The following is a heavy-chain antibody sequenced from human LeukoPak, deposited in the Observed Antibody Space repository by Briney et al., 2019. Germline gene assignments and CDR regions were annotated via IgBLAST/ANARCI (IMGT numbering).Heavy chain of an antibody. J-gene: IGHJ4*02. CDR1: GGSFSGYY. V-gene: IGHV4-34*01. CDR3: ARGGVTFDY. CDR2: INHSGST. D-gene: IGHD2-21*02. Sequence: SETLSLTCAVYGGSFSGYYWSWIRQPPGKGLEWIGEINHSGSTNYNPSLKSRVTISVDTSKNQFSLKLSSVTAADTAVYYCARGGVTFDYWGQGTLVTVSS.